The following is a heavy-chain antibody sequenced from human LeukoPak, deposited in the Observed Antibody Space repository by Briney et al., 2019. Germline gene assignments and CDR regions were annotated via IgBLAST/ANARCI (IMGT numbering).Heavy chain of an antibody. CDR3: ARGDPYGSGSPNYY. D-gene: IGHD3-10*01. Sequence: SETLSLTCAVYGGSFSGYYWSWLRQPPGKGLEWIGEINHSGSTNYNPSLKSRVTISVDTSKNQFSLKLSSVTAADTAVYYCARGDPYGSGSPNYYWGQGTLVTVSS. CDR1: GGSFSGYY. J-gene: IGHJ4*02. V-gene: IGHV4-34*01. CDR2: INHSGST.